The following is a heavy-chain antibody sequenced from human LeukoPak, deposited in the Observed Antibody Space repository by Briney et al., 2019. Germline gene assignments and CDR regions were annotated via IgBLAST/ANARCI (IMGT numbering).Heavy chain of an antibody. Sequence: ASVKVSCKASGYTFTSYGISWVRQAPGQGLEWMGWISAYNGNTNYAQKLQGRVTMTTDTSTSTAYMELRSLRSGDTAVYYCARTYYYGSGSYYLPHFDYWGQGTLVTVSS. V-gene: IGHV1-18*01. CDR1: GYTFTSYG. D-gene: IGHD3-10*01. J-gene: IGHJ4*02. CDR2: ISAYNGNT. CDR3: ARTYYYGSGSYYLPHFDY.